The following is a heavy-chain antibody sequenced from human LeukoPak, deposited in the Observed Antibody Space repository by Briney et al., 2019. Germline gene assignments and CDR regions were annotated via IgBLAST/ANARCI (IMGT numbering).Heavy chain of an antibody. V-gene: IGHV1-2*02. D-gene: IGHD6-13*01. CDR2: INPNSGGT. J-gene: IGHJ4*02. CDR3: ARDPRKSSSWIKRLWY. CDR1: GYTFTGYY. Sequence: ASVKVSCKASGYTFTGYYMHWVRQAPGQGLEWMGWINPNSGGTNYAQKFQGRVTMTRDTSISTAYMGLSRLRSDDTAVYYCARDPRKSSSWIKRLWYWGQGTLVTVSS.